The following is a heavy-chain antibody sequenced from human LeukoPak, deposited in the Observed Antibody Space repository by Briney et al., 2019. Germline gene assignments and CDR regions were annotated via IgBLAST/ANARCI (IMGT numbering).Heavy chain of an antibody. J-gene: IGHJ6*03. CDR3: ARYTSGRLNPGFYHSYMDV. CDR1: GYTFSTYG. CDR2: ISAYSGNT. D-gene: IGHD6-19*01. Sequence: ASVKVSCKASGYTFSTYGISWVRQAPGQGLEWMGWISAYSGNTNYAQKLQGRVTMTTDTSTSTAYMELTSLRSDDTAVYYCARYTSGRLNPGFYHSYMDVWGKGTTVTVS. V-gene: IGHV1-18*01.